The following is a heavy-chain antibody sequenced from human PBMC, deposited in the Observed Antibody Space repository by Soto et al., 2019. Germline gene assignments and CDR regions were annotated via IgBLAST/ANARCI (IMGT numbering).Heavy chain of an antibody. J-gene: IGHJ6*02. CDR1: GFTFSSYW. Sequence: GGSLRLSCAASGFTFSSYWMHWVRQAPGKGLVWVSRINSDGSSTSYADSVKGRFTISRDNAKNTLYLQMNSLRAEDTAVYYCTLWFGEQGMDVWGQGTTVTVS. CDR3: TLWFGEQGMDV. D-gene: IGHD3-10*01. V-gene: IGHV3-74*01. CDR2: INSDGSST.